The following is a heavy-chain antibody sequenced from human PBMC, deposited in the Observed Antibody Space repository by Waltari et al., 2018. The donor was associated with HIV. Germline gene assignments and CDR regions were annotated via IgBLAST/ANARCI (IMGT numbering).Heavy chain of an antibody. CDR3: ARGQNSGSDKYYFDY. CDR2: VYYNETI. V-gene: IGHV4-59*01. CDR1: GASITGYY. D-gene: IGHD3-10*01. Sequence: QVQLQESGPRLVKPSETLSLTCTVSGASITGYYWNWTRQSPGKRLHWIGYVYYNETINYNPSLKSRVTISIDTSKTQFSLKLSSVTAADTAFYFCARGQNSGSDKYYFDYWGQGTLVTVSS. J-gene: IGHJ4*02.